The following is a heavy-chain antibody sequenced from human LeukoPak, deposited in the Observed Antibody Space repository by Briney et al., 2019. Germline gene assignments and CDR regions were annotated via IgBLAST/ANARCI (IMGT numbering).Heavy chain of an antibody. CDR1: GFTFSNYG. CDR3: AKDRTAGYDGLVDY. J-gene: IGHJ4*02. D-gene: IGHD5-12*01. V-gene: IGHV3-30*18. CDR2: ISYDGGNK. Sequence: GGSLRLSCAASGFTFSNYGMHWVRQAPGKGLEWVAVISYDGGNKYYTDSVKGRFTISRENSKNTLYLQMNSLRAEDTAVYYCAKDRTAGYDGLVDYWGQGTLVTVSS.